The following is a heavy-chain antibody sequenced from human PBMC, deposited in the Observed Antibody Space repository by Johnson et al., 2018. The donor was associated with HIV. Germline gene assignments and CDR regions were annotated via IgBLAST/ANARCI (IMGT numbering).Heavy chain of an antibody. Sequence: VQLVESGGGVVRPGGSLRLSCAASGFTFDDYGMSWVRQAPGKGLEWVSGINWNGGSTGYADSVKGRFTISRDNAKNSLYLQMNSLRAEDMALYYCARDPTIAWDLKGDAFDIWGQGTMVTVSS. CDR1: GFTFDDYG. D-gene: IGHD1-26*01. CDR3: ARDPTIAWDLKGDAFDI. CDR2: INWNGGST. V-gene: IGHV3-20*04. J-gene: IGHJ3*02.